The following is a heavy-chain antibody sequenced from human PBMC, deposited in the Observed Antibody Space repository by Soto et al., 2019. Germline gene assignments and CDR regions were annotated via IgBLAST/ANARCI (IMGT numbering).Heavy chain of an antibody. CDR1: GFTFSSFW. CDR3: ARDRSADRFVQYFQH. J-gene: IGHJ1*01. V-gene: IGHV3-7*03. D-gene: IGHD6-19*01. CDR2: IKTDGSET. Sequence: GSLRLSCAASGFTFSSFWMSWVRQAPGKGLEWVANIKTDGSETHYVDSVKGRFTISRDNPKTSLFLQMNSLRVEDTAVYYCARDRSADRFVQYFQHWGPGTLVTVSS.